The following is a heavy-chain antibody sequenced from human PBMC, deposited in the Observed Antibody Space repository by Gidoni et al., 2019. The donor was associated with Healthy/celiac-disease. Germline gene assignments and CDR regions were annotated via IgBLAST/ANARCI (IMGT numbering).Heavy chain of an antibody. CDR2: ISYNGSNK. D-gene: IGHD3-16*01. V-gene: IGHV3-30-3*01. CDR1: GFTFSSYA. J-gene: IGHJ4*02. Sequence: QVQLVESGGGVVQPGRSLSLSCAASGFTFSSYAMLGGRLVPGKGREWLAGISYNGSNKDYADSVKGRFTISRDNSKNTLYLQMNSLRAEDTAVYYGARDWGDYWGQGTLVTVSS. CDR3: ARDWGDY.